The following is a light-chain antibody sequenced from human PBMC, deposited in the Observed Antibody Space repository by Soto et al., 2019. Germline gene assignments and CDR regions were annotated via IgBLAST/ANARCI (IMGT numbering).Light chain of an antibody. CDR3: QSYDSSLSEV. CDR1: TSDVGSYSL. J-gene: IGLJ1*01. Sequence: QSVLAQPASVSGSPGQSITISCTGTTSDVGSYSLVSWYQQHPGKAPKLMIYEGTKRPSGVSNRFSGSKSGNTASLTISGLQAEDEADYYCQSYDSSLSEVFGTGTKVTVL. CDR2: EGT. V-gene: IGLV2-14*02.